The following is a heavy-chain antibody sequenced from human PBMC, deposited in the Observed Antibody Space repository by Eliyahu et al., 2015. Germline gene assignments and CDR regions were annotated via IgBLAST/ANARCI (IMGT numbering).Heavy chain of an antibody. Sequence: QVHLVQSGAEVKKPGASVKVSCTASGYTFTSYAIHWVRXAPGQSLEWLGGXNGGNANTRYSQKFQGRVIIARDTSASTAYMEMSSLRSEDTAVYYCARDLLRGYSGYDAYYFGMDVWGQGTTVTVSS. D-gene: IGHD5-12*01. CDR3: ARDLLRGYSGYDAYYFGMDV. V-gene: IGHV1-3*01. J-gene: IGHJ6*02. CDR2: XNGGNANT. CDR1: GYTFTSYA.